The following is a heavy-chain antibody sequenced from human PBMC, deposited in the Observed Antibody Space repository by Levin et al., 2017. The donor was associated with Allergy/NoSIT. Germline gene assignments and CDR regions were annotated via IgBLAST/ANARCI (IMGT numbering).Heavy chain of an antibody. Sequence: GGSLRLSCAASGFSFSSYAMAWVRQAPGRGLEWVSVISDTAGSTFYADSAKGRFTMSRDNSKNTLYLQMNSLRAGDTALYYCAKVKQSASWNSFDYWGQGTLVTVSS. J-gene: IGHJ4*02. CDR1: GFSFSSYA. CDR3: AKVKQSASWNSFDY. V-gene: IGHV3-23*01. CDR2: ISDTAGST. D-gene: IGHD1-1*01.